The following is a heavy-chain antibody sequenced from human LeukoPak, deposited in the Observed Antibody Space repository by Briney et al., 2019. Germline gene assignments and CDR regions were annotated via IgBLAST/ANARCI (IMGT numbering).Heavy chain of an antibody. D-gene: IGHD6-6*01. CDR2: INAGNGNT. Sequence: GASVKVSCKASGYTFTSYAMHWVRQAPGQRLEWMGWINAGNGNTKYSQKFQGRVTITRDTSASTAYMELSSLRSEDTAVYYCATDLTRIAARHIHDYWGQGTLVTVSS. V-gene: IGHV1-3*01. J-gene: IGHJ4*02. CDR1: GYTFTSYA. CDR3: ATDLTRIAARHIHDY.